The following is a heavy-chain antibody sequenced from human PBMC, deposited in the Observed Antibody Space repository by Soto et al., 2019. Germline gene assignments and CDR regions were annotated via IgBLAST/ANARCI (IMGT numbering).Heavy chain of an antibody. CDR1: GYTFTSYG. D-gene: IGHD4-17*01. CDR2: ISAYNGNT. Sequence: QVQLVQSGAEVKKPGASVKVSCKASGYTFTSYGISWVRQAPGQGLEWMGWISAYNGNTNYAQKLQGRVTMTPDTSTSTAYMELRSLRSDDTAVYYCARVWYGDYKPDANYYYYGMDVWGQGTTVTVSS. CDR3: ARVWYGDYKPDANYYYYGMDV. V-gene: IGHV1-18*01. J-gene: IGHJ6*02.